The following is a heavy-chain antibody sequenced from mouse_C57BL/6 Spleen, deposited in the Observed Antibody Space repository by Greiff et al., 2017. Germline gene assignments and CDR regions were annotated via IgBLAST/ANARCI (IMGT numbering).Heavy chain of an antibody. CDR3: ARRGMITKGYWYFDV. D-gene: IGHD2-4*01. CDR1: GYTFTSYW. CDR2: IDPSDSYT. V-gene: IGHV1-69*01. J-gene: IGHJ1*03. Sequence: QVQLQQPGAELVMPGASVKLSCKASGYTFTSYWMHWVKQRPGQGLEWIGEIDPSDSYTNYNQKFKGKSTLTVDKSSSTAYMQLSSLTSEDSAVYYCARRGMITKGYWYFDVWGTGTTVTVSS.